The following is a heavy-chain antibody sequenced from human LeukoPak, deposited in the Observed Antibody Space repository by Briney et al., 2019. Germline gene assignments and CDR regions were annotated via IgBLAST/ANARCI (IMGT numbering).Heavy chain of an antibody. J-gene: IGHJ1*01. CDR2: KYYSVRA. CDR1: DGSISGTTHY. V-gene: IGHV4-31*03. D-gene: IGHD1-26*01. CDR3: ASSGSYYFQH. Sequence: SQTLSLTCTVSDGSISGTTHYWSWIRQLPGKGLEWIGFKYYSVRAYYNPSLESRVTISVDTSKRQSSLNLASVTAADTAVYYCASSGSYYFQHWGQGTLVTVSS.